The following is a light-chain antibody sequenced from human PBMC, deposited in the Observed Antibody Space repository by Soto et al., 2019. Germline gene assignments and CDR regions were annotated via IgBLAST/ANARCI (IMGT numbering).Light chain of an antibody. J-gene: IGLJ2*01. Sequence: QSALTQPASVSGSPGQSITISCTGTSSDVGAYNYVSWHQQHPGKAPKLLIYGVSNRPSGVSDRFSGSKSGNTASLTISGLQAEDEADYYCSSYTTSSTYVVFGGGTKVTVL. CDR3: SSYTTSSTYVV. V-gene: IGLV2-14*03. CDR1: SSDVGAYNY. CDR2: GVS.